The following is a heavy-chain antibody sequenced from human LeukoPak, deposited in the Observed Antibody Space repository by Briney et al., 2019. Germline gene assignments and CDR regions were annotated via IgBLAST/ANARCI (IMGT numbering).Heavy chain of an antibody. CDR1: GYTFTGYY. V-gene: IGHV1-2*02. CDR3: ARLYSSSAYYFDY. J-gene: IGHJ4*02. CDR2: FNPNNGGT. Sequence: ASVKVSCKASGYTFTGYYIHWVRQAPGQGLEWMGWFNPNNGGTNYAQKFQVRVTLTRDTSISAAYMELSRLRSDDTAVYYCARLYSSSAYYFDYWGQGTLVTVSS. D-gene: IGHD6-6*01.